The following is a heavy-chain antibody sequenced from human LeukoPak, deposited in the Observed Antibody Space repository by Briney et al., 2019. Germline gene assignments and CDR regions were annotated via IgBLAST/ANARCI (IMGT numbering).Heavy chain of an antibody. Sequence: QTLSLTCAISGDSVSSRSATWNWIRQSPSRGLEWLGRTYYRSKWYNDYAVSVKSRISINPDTSENQFSLQLNSVTPEDTAVYYCARQIAGAGTFDYWGQGSLVTVSS. J-gene: IGHJ4*02. D-gene: IGHD6-19*01. CDR3: ARQIAGAGTFDY. V-gene: IGHV6-1*01. CDR1: GDSVSSRSAT. CDR2: TYYRSKWYN.